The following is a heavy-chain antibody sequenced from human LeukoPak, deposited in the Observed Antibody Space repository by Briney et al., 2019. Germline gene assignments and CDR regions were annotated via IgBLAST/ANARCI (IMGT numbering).Heavy chain of an antibody. CDR2: IKQDGSEK. CDR1: GFTFSNYW. D-gene: IGHD3-3*01. CDR3: ARRGGLTSFGVTVEYYFDN. Sequence: GSLRLSCAASGFTFSNYWMSWVRQAPGKGLEWVANIKQDGSEKYYVNSVKGRFTISRDNAKNSLYLQMNSLRAEDTAIYYCARRGGLTSFGVTVEYYFDNWGQGSLVTVSS. J-gene: IGHJ4*02. V-gene: IGHV3-7*01.